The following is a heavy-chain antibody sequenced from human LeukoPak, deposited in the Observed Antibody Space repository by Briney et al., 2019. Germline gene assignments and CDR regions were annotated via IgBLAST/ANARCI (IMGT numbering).Heavy chain of an antibody. Sequence: ASVKVSCKASGYTFTGYYMHWVRQAPGQGLEWMRCINPNSGGTNYVQKFQGRVTMTRDTSISTAYMELSRLRSDDTAIYYCAKVIVASGSPYYGMDVWGQGTTVTVSS. D-gene: IGHD3-10*01. J-gene: IGHJ6*02. V-gene: IGHV1-2*02. CDR3: AKVIVASGSPYYGMDV. CDR1: GYTFTGYY. CDR2: INPNSGGT.